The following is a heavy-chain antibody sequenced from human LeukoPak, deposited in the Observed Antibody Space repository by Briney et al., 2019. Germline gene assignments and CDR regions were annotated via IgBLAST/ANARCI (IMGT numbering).Heavy chain of an antibody. Sequence: GGSLRLSCAASGFTFSSYAMHWVCQAPGKGLEWVAVISYDGSSKYYADSVKGRFTISRDNSKNTLYLQMNSLRAEDTAVYYCAREAPSPYYYYGMDVWGQGTTVTVSS. CDR1: GFTFSSYA. J-gene: IGHJ6*02. V-gene: IGHV3-30-3*01. CDR3: AREAPSPYYYYGMDV. CDR2: ISYDGSSK.